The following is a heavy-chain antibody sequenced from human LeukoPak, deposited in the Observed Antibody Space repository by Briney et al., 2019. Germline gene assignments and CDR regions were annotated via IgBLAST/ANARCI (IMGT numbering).Heavy chain of an antibody. CDR1: GFTFSSYW. D-gene: IGHD1-14*01. CDR2: INSDGSST. CDR3: AKAEPASGYDY. V-gene: IGHV3-74*01. Sequence: GGSLRLSCAASGFTFSSYWMHWVRQAPGKGLVWVSRINSDGSSTSYADSVKGRFTISRDNAKNTLYLQMNSLRAEDTAVYYCAKAEPASGYDYWGQETLVTVSS. J-gene: IGHJ4*02.